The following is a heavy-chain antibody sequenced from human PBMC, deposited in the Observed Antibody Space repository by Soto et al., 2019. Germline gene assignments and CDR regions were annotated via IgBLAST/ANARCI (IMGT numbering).Heavy chain of an antibody. CDR3: AKDFGYSSGYDAFDI. Sequence: XTLSLPFTVSGGSISRGNYYWSFIRQPPGKGLEWVSSMSSSSSYIYYADSVKGRFTISRDNAKNSLYVQMNSLRAEDTAVYYCAKDFGYSSGYDAFDIWGQGTMVTVSS. D-gene: IGHD5-18*01. V-gene: IGHV3-21*04. CDR2: MSSSSSYI. CDR1: GGSISRGN. J-gene: IGHJ3*02.